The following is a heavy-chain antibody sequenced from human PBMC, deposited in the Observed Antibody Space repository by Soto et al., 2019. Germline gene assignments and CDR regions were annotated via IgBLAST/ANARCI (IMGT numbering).Heavy chain of an antibody. D-gene: IGHD6-19*01. V-gene: IGHV3-9*01. J-gene: IGHJ4*02. CDR3: AKDYQKQWLAPYFDY. CDR1: GFTFDDYA. Sequence: EVQLVEAGGGLVQPGRSLRLSCAASGFTFDDYAMHWVRQAPGKGLEWVSGISWNSGSIGYADSVKGRFTISRDNAKNSLYLQMNSLRAEDTTLYYCAKDYQKQWLAPYFDYWGQGTLVTVSS. CDR2: ISWNSGSI.